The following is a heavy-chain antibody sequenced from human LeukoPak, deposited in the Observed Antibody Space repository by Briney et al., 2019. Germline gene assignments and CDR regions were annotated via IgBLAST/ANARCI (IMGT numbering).Heavy chain of an antibody. CDR3: GRFGYVAAVDS. CDR2: IEPAGSAT. J-gene: IGHJ4*02. CDR1: GFTFSSYW. D-gene: IGHD2-15*01. Sequence: PGGSLRLSCTASGFTFSSYWMTWVRQAPGKGLERVANIEPAGSATYYVDSVKGRFTISRDNAKNLLYLQMNSLRAEDSAVYHCGRFGYVAAVDSWGQGALVTVSS. V-gene: IGHV3-7*01.